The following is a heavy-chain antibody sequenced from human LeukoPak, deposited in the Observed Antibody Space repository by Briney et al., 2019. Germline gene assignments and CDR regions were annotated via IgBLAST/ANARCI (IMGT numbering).Heavy chain of an antibody. D-gene: IGHD6-6*01. CDR1: GFTFSSYA. CDR2: ISYDGSNK. CDR3: ARDRIVQYSSSHPLTRGWFDP. J-gene: IGHJ5*02. Sequence: GRSLRLSCAASGFTFSSYAMHWVRQAPGKGLEWVAVISYDGSNKYYADSVKGRFTISRDNSKNTLYLQMNGLRAEDTAVYYCARDRIVQYSSSHPLTRGWFDPWGQGTLVTVSS. V-gene: IGHV3-30-3*01.